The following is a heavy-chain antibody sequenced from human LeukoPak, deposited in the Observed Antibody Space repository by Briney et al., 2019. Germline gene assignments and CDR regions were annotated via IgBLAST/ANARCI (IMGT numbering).Heavy chain of an antibody. CDR2: IYYSGST. D-gene: IGHD1-14*01. CDR3: ARHEDEGATTRFDY. V-gene: IGHV4-59*08. Sequence: SETLSPTCTVSGGSISSYYWSWIRQPPGKGLEWIGYIYYSGSTNYNPSLKSRVTISVDTSKNQFSLKLSSVTAADTAVYYCARHEDEGATTRFDYWGQGTLVTVSS. CDR1: GGSISSYY. J-gene: IGHJ4*02.